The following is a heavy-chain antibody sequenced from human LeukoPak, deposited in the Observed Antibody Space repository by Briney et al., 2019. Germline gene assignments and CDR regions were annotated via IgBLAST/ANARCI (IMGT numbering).Heavy chain of an antibody. D-gene: IGHD3-10*01. Sequence: GASVKVSCKASGGTFSSYAISWVRQAPGQGLEWMGGIIPIFGTANYAQKFQGRVTITADKSTSTAYMELSSLRSEDTAVYYCARDSSGGSGSHYFDYWGQGTLVTVSS. V-gene: IGHV1-69*06. J-gene: IGHJ4*02. CDR1: GGTFSSYA. CDR2: IIPIFGTA. CDR3: ARDSSGGSGSHYFDY.